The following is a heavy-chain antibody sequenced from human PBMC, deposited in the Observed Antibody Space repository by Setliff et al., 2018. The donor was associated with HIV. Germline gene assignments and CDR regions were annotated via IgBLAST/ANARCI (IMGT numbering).Heavy chain of an antibody. Sequence: KTGGSLRLSCAVSGITFGNAWMSWVRQAPGKGLEWVGRIKSKTDGGTTDYAAPVKGRFTISRDDSKNTLYLQMNSLKTEDTAVYYCTTGTRLVDWGQGALVTVSS. V-gene: IGHV3-15*01. CDR1: GITFGNAW. J-gene: IGHJ4*02. CDR2: IKSKTDGGTT. CDR3: TTGTRLVD. D-gene: IGHD2-21*01.